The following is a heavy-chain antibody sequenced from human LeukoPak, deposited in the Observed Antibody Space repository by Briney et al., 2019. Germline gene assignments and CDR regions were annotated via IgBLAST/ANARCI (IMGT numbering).Heavy chain of an antibody. CDR2: INAGKVDP. CDR3: ARGAPNTSGWLLDY. J-gene: IGHJ4*02. CDR1: GYSFTNYA. D-gene: IGHD6-19*01. V-gene: IGHV1-3*01. Sequence: ASVKVSCRASGYSFTNYAMHWVRQAPGQRPEWVGCINAGKVDPKYSQKFQGRVTITGDTTASTAYMDLTGLTPEDTAVYYCARGAPNTSGWLLDYWGQRALVTVSS.